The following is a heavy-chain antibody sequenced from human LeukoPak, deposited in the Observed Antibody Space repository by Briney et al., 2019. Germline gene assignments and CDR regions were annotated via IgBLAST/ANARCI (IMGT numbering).Heavy chain of an antibody. CDR1: GFTFSIYA. CDR3: AKREGCGTSDY. D-gene: IGHD1-26*01. V-gene: IGHV3-23*01. J-gene: IGHJ4*02. CDR2: ISGSGGST. Sequence: GGSLRLSCAASGFTFSIYAMSWVRQAPGKGLEWVSAISGSGGSTYYADSVKGRFTISRDNSKNTLYLQMDSLRAEDTAVYYCAKREGCGTSDYWGQGTLVTVSS.